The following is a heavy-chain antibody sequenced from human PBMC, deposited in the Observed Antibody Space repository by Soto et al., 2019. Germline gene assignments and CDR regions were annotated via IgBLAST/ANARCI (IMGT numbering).Heavy chain of an antibody. CDR1: GGSISSGGYS. CDR3: ARDLTSRMHLGGDYYYGMDV. J-gene: IGHJ6*02. Sequence: SETLSLTCTVSGGSISSGGYSWSWIRQHPGKGLEWIGYIYYSGSTYYNPSLKSRVTISVDTSKNQFSLKLSSVTAADTAVYYCARDLTSRMHLGGDYYYGMDVWGQGTTVTAP. D-gene: IGHD3-16*01. CDR2: IYYSGST. V-gene: IGHV4-31*03.